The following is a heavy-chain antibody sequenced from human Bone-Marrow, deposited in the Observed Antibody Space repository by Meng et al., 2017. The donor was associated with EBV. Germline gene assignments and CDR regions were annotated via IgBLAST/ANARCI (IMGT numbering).Heavy chain of an antibody. D-gene: IGHD3-10*01. CDR3: AKDRWFGESMYYFDY. Sequence: EVQWLESGGGLVQPGGSLRFACAASGFAFSSYAMSWVRQAPGGGLEWVSAISAGGATTYYADSVKGRVTISRDNSKNTLYLQMNSLRAEDTAVYYCAKDRWFGESMYYFDYWGQGTMVTVSS. CDR1: GFAFSSYA. CDR2: ISAGGATT. J-gene: IGHJ4*02. V-gene: IGHV3-23*01.